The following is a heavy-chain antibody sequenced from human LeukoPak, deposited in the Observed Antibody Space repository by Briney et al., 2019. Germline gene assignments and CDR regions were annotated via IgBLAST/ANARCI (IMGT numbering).Heavy chain of an antibody. CDR1: GFTFSSHW. D-gene: IGHD3-3*01. J-gene: IGHJ4*02. CDR2: IKQDGGEK. CDR3: ARDSEGLLRGAYFDY. Sequence: PGGFLRLSCAASGFTFSSHWMSWVRQAPGKGLEWVANIKQDGGEKYYVDSVKGRFTISRDNAKNSLYLQMNSLRAEDTAVYYCARDSEGLLRGAYFDYWGQGTLVTVSS. V-gene: IGHV3-7*01.